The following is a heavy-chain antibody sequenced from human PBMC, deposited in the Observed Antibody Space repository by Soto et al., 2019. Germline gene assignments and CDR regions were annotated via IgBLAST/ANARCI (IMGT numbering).Heavy chain of an antibody. CDR1: GFTFSSYG. Sequence: QVQLVESGGGVVQPGRSLRLSCAASGFTFSSYGMHWVRQAPGKGLEWVAVIWYDGSNKYYADSVKGRFTISRDNSKNTLYLQMNSLRAEDTAVYYCARDEREIYGATRETIFGVPFVSFTDYWGQGTLVTVSS. D-gene: IGHD3-3*01. J-gene: IGHJ4*02. CDR3: ARDEREIYGATRETIFGVPFVSFTDY. V-gene: IGHV3-33*01. CDR2: IWYDGSNK.